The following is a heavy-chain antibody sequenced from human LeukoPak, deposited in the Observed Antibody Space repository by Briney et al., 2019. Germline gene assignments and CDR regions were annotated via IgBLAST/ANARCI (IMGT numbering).Heavy chain of an antibody. D-gene: IGHD6-13*01. V-gene: IGHV3-64*01. CDR3: ARRAAAGPLYFDY. CDR2: ISSNGGST. CDR1: GFIFSTYA. J-gene: IGHJ4*02. Sequence: GGSLRLSCAASGFIFSTYAMHWVRQAPGKGLEYVSSISSNGGSTYYANSVTGRFTISRDNSKNTLYLKVGSLRAEDMAVYYCARRAAAGPLYFDYWGQGTLVTVSS.